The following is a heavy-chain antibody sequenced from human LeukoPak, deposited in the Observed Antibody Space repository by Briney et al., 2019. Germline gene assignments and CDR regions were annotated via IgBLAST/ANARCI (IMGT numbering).Heavy chain of an antibody. Sequence: PSETLSLTCTVSGDSISSSNCYWGWIRQPPGKGLEWIGSIYYSGSTYYNPSLKSRVTISVDTSKNQFSLKLSSVTAADTAVYYCARHETLYPKRPGGPYFDYWGQGTLVTVSS. CDR1: GDSISSSNCY. CDR3: ARHETLYPKRPGGPYFDY. V-gene: IGHV4-39*01. CDR2: IYYSGST. J-gene: IGHJ4*02. D-gene: IGHD1-1*01.